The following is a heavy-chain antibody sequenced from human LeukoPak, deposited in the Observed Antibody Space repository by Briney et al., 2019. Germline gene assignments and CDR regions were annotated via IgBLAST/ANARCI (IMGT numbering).Heavy chain of an antibody. V-gene: IGHV4-34*01. Sequence: SETLSLICAVYGGSFSGYYWSWIRQPPGKGLEWIGEINHSGSTNYNPSLKSRVTISVDTSKNQFSLKLSSVTAADTAVYYCAGEKNYYDSSDNCGMDVWGQGTTVTVSS. J-gene: IGHJ6*02. D-gene: IGHD3-22*01. CDR2: INHSGST. CDR3: AGEKNYYDSSDNCGMDV. CDR1: GGSFSGYY.